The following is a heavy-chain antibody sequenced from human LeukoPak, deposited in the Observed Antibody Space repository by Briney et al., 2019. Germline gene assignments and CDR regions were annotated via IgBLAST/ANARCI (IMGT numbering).Heavy chain of an antibody. Sequence: SETLSLTCTVSGYSISSGYYWGWIRQPPGKGLEWIGTIHHSGSTYYNPSLKSRVTISVDTSKNQFSLKLSSVTAADTAVYYCALSSGSYYHDAFDIWGQGTMVTLSS. CDR3: ALSSGSYYHDAFDI. CDR2: IHHSGST. CDR1: GYSISSGYY. J-gene: IGHJ3*02. V-gene: IGHV4-38-2*02. D-gene: IGHD1-26*01.